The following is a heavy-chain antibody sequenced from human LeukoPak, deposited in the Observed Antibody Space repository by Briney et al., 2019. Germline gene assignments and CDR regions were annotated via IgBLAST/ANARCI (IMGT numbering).Heavy chain of an antibody. CDR3: AKGFYYGSGSQRYLDY. CDR2: ISGSGGST. V-gene: IGHV3-23*01. Sequence: PGGSLRLSCAASGFTFSSYAMSWVRQAPGKGLEWVSAISGSGGSTYYADSVKGRFTISRDNYKNIIYLQMNSLRAEDTAVYYCAKGFYYGSGSQRYLDYWGQGTLVTVSS. J-gene: IGHJ4*01. D-gene: IGHD3-10*01. CDR1: GFTFSSYA.